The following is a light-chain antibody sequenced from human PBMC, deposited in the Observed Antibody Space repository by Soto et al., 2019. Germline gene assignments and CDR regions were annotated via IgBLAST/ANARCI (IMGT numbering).Light chain of an antibody. Sequence: DIVMTQYPDSLAVSLGERATINCKSSQSVLYSSNNKNYLAWYQQKPGQPPKLLIYWASTRESGVPDRFSGSGSGTELTLTISSLQAEDVAVYYCQQYYSTFTFGPGTKVDIK. J-gene: IGKJ3*01. CDR2: WAS. V-gene: IGKV4-1*01. CDR1: QSVLYSSNNKNY. CDR3: QQYYSTFT.